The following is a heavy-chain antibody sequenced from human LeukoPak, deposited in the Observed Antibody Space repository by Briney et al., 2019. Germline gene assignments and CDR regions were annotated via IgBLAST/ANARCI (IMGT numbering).Heavy chain of an antibody. V-gene: IGHV1-69*13. CDR1: GGTFSSYA. D-gene: IGHD5-24*01. CDR2: IIPIFGTA. J-gene: IGHJ4*02. Sequence: SVKVSCKASGGTFSSYAISWVRQAPGQGLEWMGGIIPIFGTANYAQKFQGRVTITADESTSTAYMELSSLRSEDTAVYYCATHGYNALYSFLDYWGQGTLVTVSS. CDR3: ATHGYNALYSFLDY.